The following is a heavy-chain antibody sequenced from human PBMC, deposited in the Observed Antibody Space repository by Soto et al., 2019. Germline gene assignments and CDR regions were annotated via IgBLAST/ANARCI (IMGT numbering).Heavy chain of an antibody. D-gene: IGHD3-22*01. Sequence: RGEALKISCKGSGYSFASYWISWVRQMPAKGLEWMGRIDPSDSYANYSPSFQGHVAFSADKSISTAYLQWSSLRASDTAMFYCARHKAFYYDSSGAWGQGTMVIVSS. V-gene: IGHV5-10-1*01. CDR3: ARHKAFYYDSSGA. CDR1: GYSFASYW. J-gene: IGHJ5*02. CDR2: IDPSDSYA.